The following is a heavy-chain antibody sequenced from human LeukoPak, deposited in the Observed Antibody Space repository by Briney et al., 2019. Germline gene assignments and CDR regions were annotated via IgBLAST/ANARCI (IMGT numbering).Heavy chain of an antibody. Sequence: ASVKVSCKASGYTFTSYGISWVRQAPGQGLEWMGWISAYNGNTTYAQKLQGRVTMTTDTSTSTAYMELRSLRSDDTAVYYCARDHELGXXXGFDYWGQGTLVTVSS. V-gene: IGHV1-18*01. J-gene: IGHJ4*02. CDR2: ISAYNGNT. D-gene: IGHD7-27*01. CDR1: GYTFTSYG. CDR3: ARDHELGXXXGFDY.